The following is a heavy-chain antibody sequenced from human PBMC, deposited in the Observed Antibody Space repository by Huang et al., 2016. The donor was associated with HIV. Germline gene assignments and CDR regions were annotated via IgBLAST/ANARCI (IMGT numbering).Heavy chain of an antibody. CDR1: GYTFSGYA. J-gene: IGHJ4*02. D-gene: IGHD3-16*01. CDR2: VSPHNGDT. CDR3: ARKFGRDFDY. Sequence: QVKLVQSGAEVKKPGASVKVSCKTSGYTFSGYAITWVRQAPGRGLGWMGCVSPHNGDTNYVQNLQGRVTMTTDMSTTTAYMELRSLTSDDTAIYYCARKFGRDFDYWGQGTLVTVSS. V-gene: IGHV1-18*01.